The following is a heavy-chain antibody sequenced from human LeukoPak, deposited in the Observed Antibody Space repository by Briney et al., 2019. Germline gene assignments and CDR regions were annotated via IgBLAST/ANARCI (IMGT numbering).Heavy chain of an antibody. CDR1: GFTFSNYA. J-gene: IGHJ4*02. CDR3: ARFSSSSWDY. CDR2: ISYDGSNK. Sequence: PGGSLRLSCAASGFTFSNYAMPWVRQAPGKGLEWVAVISYDGSNKYYADSVKGRFTISRDNSKNTLYLQMNSLRAEDTAVYYCARFSSSSWDYWGQGTLVTVSS. V-gene: IGHV3-30-3*01. D-gene: IGHD6-6*01.